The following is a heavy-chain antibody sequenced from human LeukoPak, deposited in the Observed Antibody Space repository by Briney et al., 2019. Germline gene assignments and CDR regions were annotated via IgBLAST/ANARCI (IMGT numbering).Heavy chain of an antibody. J-gene: IGHJ5*02. V-gene: IGHV5-51*01. D-gene: IGHD3-10*01. CDR3: ARTFYGSGSFGWFDP. Sequence: PGESLKISCKGSGYSFTSYWIGWVRQMPGKGLEWMGIIYPGDSDTRYSPSFQGQVTISADKSISTAYLQWSSLKASDTAMYYCARTFYGSGSFGWFDPWGQGTLVTVSS. CDR2: IYPGDSDT. CDR1: GYSFTSYW.